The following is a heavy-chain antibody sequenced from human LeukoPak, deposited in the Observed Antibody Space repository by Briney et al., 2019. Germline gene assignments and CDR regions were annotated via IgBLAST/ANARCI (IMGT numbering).Heavy chain of an antibody. CDR2: IYYSGNT. CDR3: ARMPNGYFDY. Sequence: PSETLSLTCAVSGGSISSSTYHWGWIRQPPGKGLEWIGSIYYSGNTYYNPSLRSRVTISVDTSKNQFSLKLSSLTAADTAVYFCARMPNGYFDYWGQGTLVTVSS. J-gene: IGHJ4*02. V-gene: IGHV4-39*01. D-gene: IGHD2-2*01. CDR1: GGSISSSTYH.